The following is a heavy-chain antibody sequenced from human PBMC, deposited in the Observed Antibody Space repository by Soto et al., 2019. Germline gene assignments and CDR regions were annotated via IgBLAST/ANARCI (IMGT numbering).Heavy chain of an antibody. V-gene: IGHV3-23*01. CDR1: GFTFSSYA. CDR3: AKVGSSSGYYLPKWFDP. D-gene: IGHD3-22*01. CDR2: ISGSGGST. J-gene: IGHJ5*02. Sequence: GGSLRLSCAASGFTFSSYAMSWVRQAPGKGLEWVSAISGSGGSTYYADSVKGRFTISRDNSKNTLYLQMNSLRAEDTAVYYCAKVGSSSGYYLPKWFDPWGQGTLVTVSS.